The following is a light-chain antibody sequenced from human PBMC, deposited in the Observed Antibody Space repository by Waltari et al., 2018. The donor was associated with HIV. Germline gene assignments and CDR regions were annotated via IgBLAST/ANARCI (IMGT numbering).Light chain of an antibody. CDR3: AAWDDSLNAWV. Sequence: QSVLTQPPSASGTPGQRVSISCSGSSSNIGSNIVTWDQQHPGTAPKLPIYSNNQRPSGVPDRFSGSKSGTSASLAISGLQSEDEADYYCAAWDDSLNAWVFGGGTKLTVL. CDR2: SNN. V-gene: IGLV1-44*01. CDR1: SSNIGSNI. J-gene: IGLJ3*02.